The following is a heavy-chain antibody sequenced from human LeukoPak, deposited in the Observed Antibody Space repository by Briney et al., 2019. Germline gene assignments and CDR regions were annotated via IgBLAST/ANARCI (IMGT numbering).Heavy chain of an antibody. V-gene: IGHV3-73*01. D-gene: IGHD2-21*02. CDR1: GFTFSGSA. Sequence: GGSLRLSCAASGFTFSGSAMHWVRQASGKGLEWVGRIRNKANSYATAYAASVTGRFTISRDDSTNTAYLQMNSLKTGDTAVYYCTGGHDYYFDYWGQGTLVTVSS. CDR3: TGGHDYYFDY. J-gene: IGHJ4*02. CDR2: IRNKANSYAT.